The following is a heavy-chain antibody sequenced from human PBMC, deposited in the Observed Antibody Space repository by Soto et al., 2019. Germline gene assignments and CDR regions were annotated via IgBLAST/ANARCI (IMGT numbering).Heavy chain of an antibody. Sequence: QVQLVQSGAEVKKPGSSVKVSCKASGGTFSSYAISWVRQAPGQGLEWMGGIIPIFGTANYAQKFQGRVTITADESTSTAYMELSSLRSEDTAVYYCARDLRHSSSWKYYYCYGMDVWGQGTTVTVSS. D-gene: IGHD6-13*01. J-gene: IGHJ6*02. CDR1: GGTFSSYA. CDR3: ARDLRHSSSWKYYYCYGMDV. V-gene: IGHV1-69*01. CDR2: IIPIFGTA.